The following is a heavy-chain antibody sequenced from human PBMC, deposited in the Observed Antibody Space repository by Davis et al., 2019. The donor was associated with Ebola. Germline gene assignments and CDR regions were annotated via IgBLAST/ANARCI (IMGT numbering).Heavy chain of an antibody. CDR3: ARGGLDSSSWYVNYFDY. J-gene: IGHJ4*02. D-gene: IGHD6-13*01. CDR2: IYHSGST. Sequence: SETLSLTCTVSGGSISSYYWSWIRQPPGKGLEWIGEIYHSGSTNYNPSLKSRVTISVDTSKNQFSLKLSSVTAADTAVYYCARGGLDSSSWYVNYFDYWGQGTLVTVSS. V-gene: IGHV4-59*01. CDR1: GGSISSYY.